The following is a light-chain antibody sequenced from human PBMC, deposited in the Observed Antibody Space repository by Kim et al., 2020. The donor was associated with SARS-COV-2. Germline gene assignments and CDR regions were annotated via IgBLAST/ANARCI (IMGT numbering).Light chain of an antibody. CDR2: GAS. CDR3: QQYDDWPPWT. Sequence: SPGEPATPSCRASQSVSSNVAWYQQKPGQAPRLLIYGASTRATDVPARFSGSGSGTDFTLTISSLQSEDLAVYHCQQYDDWPPWTFGQGTKVDIK. V-gene: IGKV3-15*01. CDR1: QSVSSN. J-gene: IGKJ1*01.